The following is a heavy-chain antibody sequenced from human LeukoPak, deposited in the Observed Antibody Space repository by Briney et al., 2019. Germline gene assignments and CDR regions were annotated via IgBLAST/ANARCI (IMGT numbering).Heavy chain of an antibody. V-gene: IGHV4-59*01. CDR1: GGSISSYY. Sequence: SETLSLTCTVSGGSISSYYWSWIRQPPGKGLEWIGYIYYSGSTNYNPSLKSRVTISVDTSKNQFSLKLSSVTAADTAVYYCAREAHRYCSGGSCLDPNWFDPWGQGTLVTVSS. J-gene: IGHJ5*02. CDR3: AREAHRYCSGGSCLDPNWFDP. CDR2: IYYSGST. D-gene: IGHD2-15*01.